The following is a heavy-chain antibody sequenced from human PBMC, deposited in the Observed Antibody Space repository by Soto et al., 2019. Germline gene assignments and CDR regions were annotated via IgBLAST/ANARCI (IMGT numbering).Heavy chain of an antibody. CDR1: GGSISSYY. D-gene: IGHD6-6*01. V-gene: IGHV4-59*08. CDR3: ARSSRFCVLPIYYYYYMDV. CDR2: IYYSGST. J-gene: IGHJ6*03. Sequence: PSETLSLTCTVSGGSISSYYWSWIRQPPGKGLEWIGYIYYSGSTNYNPSLKSRVTISVDTSKNQFSLKLSSVTAADTAVYYCARSSRFCVLPIYYYYYMDVCCTGTTVTVFS.